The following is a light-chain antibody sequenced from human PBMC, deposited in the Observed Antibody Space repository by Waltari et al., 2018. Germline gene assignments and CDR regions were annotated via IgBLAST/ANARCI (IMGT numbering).Light chain of an antibody. J-gene: IGKJ1*01. CDR1: QSVGRT. CDR2: GAS. Sequence: EIVLTQSPGTLSLSPGERDTLSCRASQSVGRTLAWYQQKPGQAPRLLMYGASSRATGTPDRFSGSGSGTDFSLTISRLEPEDFAVYYCQHYVRLPATFGQGTKVEIK. V-gene: IGKV3-20*01. CDR3: QHYVRLPAT.